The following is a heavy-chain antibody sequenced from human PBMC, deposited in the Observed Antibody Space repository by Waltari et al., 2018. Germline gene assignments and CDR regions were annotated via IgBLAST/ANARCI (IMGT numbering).Heavy chain of an antibody. D-gene: IGHD4-4*01. CDR2: IKPDETEK. CDR1: GFTLSNYW. V-gene: IGHV3-7*01. CDR3: SNSLNV. J-gene: IGHJ6*02. Sequence: EVQIVESGGDLVQPGGSLRIPCVISGFTLSNYWMDWVRQAPGKGLEWVANIKPDETEKYYVGSVKGRFTISRDNSKNSVYLQMNSLRAEDTAVYYCSNSLNVWGQGTTVTVSS.